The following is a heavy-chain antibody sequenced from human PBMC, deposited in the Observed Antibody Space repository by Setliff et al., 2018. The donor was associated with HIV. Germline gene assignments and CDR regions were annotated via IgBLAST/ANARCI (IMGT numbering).Heavy chain of an antibody. V-gene: IGHV4-38-2*01. CDR2: IYYSGST. Sequence: KPSETLSLTCAVSGYSITSGYYWGWIRQSPGKGLEWIGYIYYSGSTYYNPSLKSRVTISVDTSKNQFSLKLSSVTAADTAVYYCARGDGGSYYPGIWGQGTMVTVSS. CDR1: GYSITSGYY. CDR3: ARGDGGSYYPGI. D-gene: IGHD1-26*01. J-gene: IGHJ3*02.